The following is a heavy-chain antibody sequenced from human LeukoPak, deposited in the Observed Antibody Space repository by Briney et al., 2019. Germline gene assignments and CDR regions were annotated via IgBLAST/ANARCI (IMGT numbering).Heavy chain of an antibody. V-gene: IGHV3-23*01. CDR1: GFTFTYG. J-gene: IGHJ4*02. Sequence: PGGSLRLSCAASGFTFTYGMSWVRQAPGKGLEWVSAISGSGGSTYYADSVKGRSTISRDNSKNTLYLQMNSLRAEDTAVYYCAATAYSSSWTPYFDYWGQGTLVTVSS. CDR2: ISGSGGST. CDR3: AATAYSSSWTPYFDY. D-gene: IGHD6-13*01.